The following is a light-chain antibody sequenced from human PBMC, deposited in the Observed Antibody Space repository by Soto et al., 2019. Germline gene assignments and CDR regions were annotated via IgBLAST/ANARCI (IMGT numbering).Light chain of an antibody. J-gene: IGLJ2*01. CDR1: SSNIGSNY. Sequence: QSVLTQPPSASGTPGQRVTISCSGSSSNIGSNYVYWYQQLPGTAPKLLISRNNQRPSGVPDRFSGSKSGTSASLAISGLRSEDEADYYCAAWDDSLSDVVFGGGTKVTVL. CDR2: RNN. CDR3: AAWDDSLSDVV. V-gene: IGLV1-47*01.